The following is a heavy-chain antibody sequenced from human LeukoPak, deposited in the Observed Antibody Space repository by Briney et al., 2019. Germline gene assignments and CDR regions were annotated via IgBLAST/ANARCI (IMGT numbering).Heavy chain of an antibody. CDR1: GYTFTVYY. Sequence: GASVTVSYKASGYTFTVYYMHWVRQAPGQGLEWMGWINPNSGGTNYAQDFHGRVTMTRDTSISTAYMELSRLRSDDTAVYYCARAGDNGNLAWGQGTLVTVSS. CDR3: ARAGDNGNLA. V-gene: IGHV1-2*02. D-gene: IGHD1-26*01. CDR2: INPNSGGT. J-gene: IGHJ5*02.